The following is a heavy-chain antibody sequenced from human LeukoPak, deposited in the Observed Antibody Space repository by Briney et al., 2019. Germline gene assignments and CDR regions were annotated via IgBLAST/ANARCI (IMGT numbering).Heavy chain of an antibody. J-gene: IGHJ4*02. CDR2: TRPDKDDK. CDR3: AKGVSEWGNLGN. Sequence: GGSLRLSCTMSGFRSSNYGLYWVRQAPDKGLEWVAFTRPDKDDKYYSDSVRGRFTISRDNPKNTLYLQMNSLRVEGTALYFCAKGVSEWGNLGNWGQGTLVTVSS. V-gene: IGHV3-30*02. CDR1: GFRSSNYG. D-gene: IGHD7-27*01.